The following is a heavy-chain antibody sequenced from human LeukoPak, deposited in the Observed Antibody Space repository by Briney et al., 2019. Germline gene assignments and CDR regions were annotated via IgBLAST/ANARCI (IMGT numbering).Heavy chain of an antibody. V-gene: IGHV4-39*01. CDR3: ARSGYDYYYYYYMDV. J-gene: IGHJ6*03. CDR2: IHYSGST. D-gene: IGHD5-12*01. CDR1: GGSISSSSYY. Sequence: SETLSLTCTVSGGSISSSSYYWGWIRQPPGKGLEWIGSIHYSGSTNYNPSLKSRVTISVDTSKNQFSLKLSSVTAADTAVYYCARSGYDYYYYYYMDVWGKGTTATTSS.